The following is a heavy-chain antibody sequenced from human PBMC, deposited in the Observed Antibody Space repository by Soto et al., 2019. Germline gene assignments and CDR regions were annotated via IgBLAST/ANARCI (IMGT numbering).Heavy chain of an antibody. V-gene: IGHV1-18*01. J-gene: IGHJ4*02. CDR3: ARELVDIVATILFDY. CDR2: ISAYNGNT. Sequence: ASVKVSCKASGYTFTSYGISWVRQAPGQGLEWMGWISAYNGNTNYAQKLQGRVTMTTDTSTSTAYMELRSLRSDDTAVYYCARELVDIVATILFDYCGQGTLVTVSS. D-gene: IGHD5-12*01. CDR1: GYTFTSYG.